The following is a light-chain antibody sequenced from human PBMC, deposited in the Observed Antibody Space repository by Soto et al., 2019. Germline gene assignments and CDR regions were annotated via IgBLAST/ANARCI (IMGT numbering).Light chain of an antibody. CDR3: SSYTSSSIRYV. CDR2: DVS. V-gene: IGLV2-14*01. CDR1: SSDVGGYNY. J-gene: IGLJ1*01. Sequence: QSVLTQPASVSGSPGQSITISCTGTSSDVGGYNYVSWYQQHPGKAPKLMIYDVSNRSSGVSNRFSGSKSGNTASLTISGLQAEDEADYYCSSYTSSSIRYVFGTGTKLTVL.